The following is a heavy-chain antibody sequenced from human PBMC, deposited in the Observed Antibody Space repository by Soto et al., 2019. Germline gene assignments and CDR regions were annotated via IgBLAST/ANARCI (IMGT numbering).Heavy chain of an antibody. J-gene: IGHJ4*02. V-gene: IGHV3-48*01. Sequence: EVQLVESGGGLVQPGGSLRLSCAASGFTFRSHSMNWVRQAPGEGLEWGSYISGSGTTIYYADSVKGRFTISRDSAKTSLYLQMNSLRAEDTAVYYCARADDYIWGSYRYGYFDYWGQGTLVTVSA. D-gene: IGHD3-16*02. CDR1: GFTFRSHS. CDR2: ISGSGTTI. CDR3: ARADDYIWGSYRYGYFDY.